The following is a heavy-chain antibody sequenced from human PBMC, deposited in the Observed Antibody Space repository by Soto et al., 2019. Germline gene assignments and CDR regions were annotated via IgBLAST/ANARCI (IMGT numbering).Heavy chain of an antibody. D-gene: IGHD4-17*01. Sequence: QVHLQESGPGLVKPSQTLSLTCTVSGGSISSSDFYWSWIRQPPGEVLEWLGHIYYNGNTYSNPSLTSRLTMSLDTSPNQFSLHLTSVIAADSALYFCARATTVTSSFFFYGLDVWGQGTTVTVSS. CDR1: GGSISSSDFY. CDR3: ARATTVTSSFFFYGLDV. CDR2: IYYNGNT. J-gene: IGHJ6*02. V-gene: IGHV4-30-4*08.